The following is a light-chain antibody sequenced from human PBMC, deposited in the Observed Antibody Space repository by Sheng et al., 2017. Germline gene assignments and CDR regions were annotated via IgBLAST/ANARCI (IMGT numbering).Light chain of an antibody. CDR1: SSDVGGYNY. V-gene: IGLV2-8*01. Sequence: QSALTQPRSVSGSPGQSVTFSCTGTSSDVGGYNYVSWYQQHPGKAPKLMIYEVSKRPSGVPDRFSGSKSGNTASLTVSGLQAEDEADYYCSSYAGSNNYVFGTGTKVTVL. CDR3: SSYAGSNNYV. J-gene: IGLJ1*01. CDR2: EVS.